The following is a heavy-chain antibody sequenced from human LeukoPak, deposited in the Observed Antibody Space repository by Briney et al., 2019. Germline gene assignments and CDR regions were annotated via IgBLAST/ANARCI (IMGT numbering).Heavy chain of an antibody. CDR2: IGGGGGDT. V-gene: IGHV3-23*01. J-gene: IGHJ4*02. CDR1: GFTFSNYA. D-gene: IGHD3/OR15-3a*01. CDR3: ANGADLCRQGLCFSVDDSFDY. Sequence: GGSLRLSCVGSGFTFSNYAINWVRQAPGKGLEWVSGIGGGGGDTYYADSVKGRFTISRDNSKNTVYLEMSSLRDEETAIYFCANGADLCRQGLCFSVDDSFDYWGQGTLVTVSS.